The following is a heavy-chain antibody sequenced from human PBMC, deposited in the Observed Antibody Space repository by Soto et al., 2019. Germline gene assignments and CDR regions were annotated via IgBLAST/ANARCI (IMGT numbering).Heavy chain of an antibody. D-gene: IGHD3-10*01. CDR1: GFTFSSYS. J-gene: IGHJ4*02. CDR2: ISSSSSYI. V-gene: IGHV3-21*01. CDR3: ARERGTVREVEGINDY. Sequence: EVQLVESGGGLVKPGGSLRLSCAASGFTFSSYSMNWVRQAPGKGLEWVSSISSSSSYIYYADSVKGRFTISRDNAKNSLYLQMNSLRAEDTAVYYCARERGTVREVEGINDYWGQGTLVTVSS.